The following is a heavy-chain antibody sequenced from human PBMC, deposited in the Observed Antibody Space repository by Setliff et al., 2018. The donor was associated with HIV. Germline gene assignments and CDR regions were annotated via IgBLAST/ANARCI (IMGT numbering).Heavy chain of an antibody. CDR2: INPNTGGT. J-gene: IGHJ4*02. CDR1: GYYFTAYY. V-gene: IGHV1-2*02. D-gene: IGHD6-19*01. CDR3: ARDNRTGYSGGWPLDY. Sequence: RASVKVSCKASGYYFTAYYMHWVRQAPGQGLEWMGWINPNTGGTQYAQRFQGRVTVTRDTPIRTAYMELKSLRSDDTAVYFCARDNRTGYSGGWPLDYWGQGTLVTVSS.